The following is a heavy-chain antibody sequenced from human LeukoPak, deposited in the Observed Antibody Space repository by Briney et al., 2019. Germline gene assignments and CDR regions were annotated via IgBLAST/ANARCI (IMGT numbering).Heavy chain of an antibody. J-gene: IGHJ4*02. V-gene: IGHV4-59*01. CDR1: GGSISSYY. CDR3: VRGGIVGTTARIPLFDY. CDR2: IYYSGST. Sequence: SETLSLTCTVSGGSISSYYWSWIRQPPGKGLEWIGYIYYSGSTNYNPSLKSRVTMSVDTSKNQFSLKPSSVTAADTAVYYCVRGGIVGTTARIPLFDYWGQGTLVTVSS. D-gene: IGHD1-26*01.